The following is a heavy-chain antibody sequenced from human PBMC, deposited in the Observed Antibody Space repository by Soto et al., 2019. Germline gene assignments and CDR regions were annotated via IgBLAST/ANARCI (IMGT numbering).Heavy chain of an antibody. V-gene: IGHV3-15*01. CDR2: IKSKTDGGTT. CDR1: GFTFSNAW. Sequence: GGSLRLSCAASGFTFSNAWMSWVRQAPGKGLEWVGRIKSKTDGGTTDYAAPVKGRFTISRDDSKNTLYPQMNSLKTEDTAVYYCTTDLDIWFGESRGDFDYWGQGTLVTVSS. CDR3: TTDLDIWFGESRGDFDY. D-gene: IGHD3-10*01. J-gene: IGHJ4*02.